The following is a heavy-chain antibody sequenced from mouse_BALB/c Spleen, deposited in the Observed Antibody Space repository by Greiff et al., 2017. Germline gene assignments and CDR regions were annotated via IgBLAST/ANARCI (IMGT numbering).Heavy chain of an antibody. CDR1: GFTFSSYA. D-gene: IGHD2-3*01. J-gene: IGHJ1*01. Sequence: DVMLVESGGGLVKPGGSLKLSCAASGFTFSSYAMSWVRQTPEKRLEWVASISSGGSTYYPDSVKGRFTISRDNARNILYLQMSSLRSEDTAMYYCARGDDGYYRWYFDVWGAGTTVTVSS. CDR2: ISSGGST. V-gene: IGHV5-6-5*01. CDR3: ARGDDGYYRWYFDV.